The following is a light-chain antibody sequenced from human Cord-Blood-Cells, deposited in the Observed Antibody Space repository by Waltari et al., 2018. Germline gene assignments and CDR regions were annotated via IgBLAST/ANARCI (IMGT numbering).Light chain of an antibody. CDR3: QSYDSSNWV. Sequence: NFMPTQPHSVSDSPGKTVTISCTVSSRSIASNSVPGYQQRPGSAPTTVIYEENQRPSGVPDRFAGSIDSSSNSASLTISGLKTEDDADYYCQSYDSSNWVFGGGTKLTVL. CDR2: EEN. CDR1: SRSIASNS. V-gene: IGLV6-57*02. J-gene: IGLJ3*02.